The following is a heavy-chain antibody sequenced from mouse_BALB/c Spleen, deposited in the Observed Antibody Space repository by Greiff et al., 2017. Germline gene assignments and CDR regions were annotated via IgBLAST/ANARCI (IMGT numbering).Heavy chain of an antibody. CDR2: IWSGGST. Sequence: VKLQESGPGLVQPSQSLSITCTVSGFSLTSYGVHWVRQSPGKGLEWLGVIWSGGSTDYNAAFISRLSISKDNSKSQVFFKMNSLQANDTAIYYCARNLDGYYYAMDYWGQGTSVTVSS. J-gene: IGHJ4*01. V-gene: IGHV2-2*02. CDR1: GFSLTSYG. CDR3: ARNLDGYYYAMDY. D-gene: IGHD2-3*01.